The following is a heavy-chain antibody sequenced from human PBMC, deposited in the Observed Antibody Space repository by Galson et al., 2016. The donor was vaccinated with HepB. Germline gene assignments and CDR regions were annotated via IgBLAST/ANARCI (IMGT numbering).Heavy chain of an antibody. Sequence: SLRLSCAASGFTLRSYMMGWIRQAPGKGLEWVSSISGSGGSTYYADSGRFTISRDNSKNMLYLQINSLRAEDTALYYCARLGSGYSYFDFWGQGTLVTVSS. CDR3: ARLGSGYSYFDF. J-gene: IGHJ4*02. D-gene: IGHD3-9*01. V-gene: IGHV3-23*01. CDR2: ISGSGGST. CDR1: GFTLRSYM.